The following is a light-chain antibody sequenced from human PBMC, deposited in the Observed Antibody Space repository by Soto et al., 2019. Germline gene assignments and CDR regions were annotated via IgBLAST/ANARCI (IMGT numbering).Light chain of an antibody. CDR3: TSYTSNTFVV. Sequence: QSVLTQPASVSGSPGQSITISCTGTSSDVGGYNYVSWYQQHPDKVPRLMIYEVNNRPSGVSNRFSGSKSGNTASLTISGLQAEDVGDYYCTSYTSNTFVVFGGGTKLTVL. CDR1: SSDVGGYNY. J-gene: IGLJ2*01. V-gene: IGLV2-14*01. CDR2: EVN.